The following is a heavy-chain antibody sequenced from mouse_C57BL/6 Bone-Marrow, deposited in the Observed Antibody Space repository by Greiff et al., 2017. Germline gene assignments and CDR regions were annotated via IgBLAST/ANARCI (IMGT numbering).Heavy chain of an antibody. CDR1: GFNIKDDY. CDR2: IDPANGDT. J-gene: IGHJ2*01. V-gene: IGHV14-4*01. CDR3: TTCYYLDY. Sequence: VQLKQPGAELVRPGASVKLSCTASGFNIKDDYMHWVKQRPEQGLEWIGWIDPANGDTESAPKFQGKAPITADTSSNTAYLQLSSLTSEDTAFYYYTTCYYLDYWGQGTTLTVSS.